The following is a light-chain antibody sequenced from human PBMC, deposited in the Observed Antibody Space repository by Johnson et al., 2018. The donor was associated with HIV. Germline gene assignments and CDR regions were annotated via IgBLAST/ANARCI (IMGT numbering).Light chain of an antibody. Sequence: QSVLTQPPSASGTPGQRVTIFCSGSSFNIASNSVNWYQQLPGAAPKLLIYDNNKRPSGIPDRFSGSKSGMSATLDITGLQPGDEADYYCGAWGSGLNGGVVGPGTKASVL. J-gene: IGLJ1*01. V-gene: IGLV1-51*01. CDR3: GAWGSGLNGGV. CDR1: SFNIASNS. CDR2: DNN.